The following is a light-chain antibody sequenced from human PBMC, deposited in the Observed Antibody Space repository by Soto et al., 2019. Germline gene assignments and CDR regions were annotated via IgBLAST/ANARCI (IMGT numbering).Light chain of an antibody. Sequence: QSVVTQPPSASGTPGQTVTISCSGSSSNIGSNYVYWYQQLPGTAPKLLIYNYNQRPSGVPDRFSGSKSGTSASLAISGLQSEDEADYYCAAWDDSLNGWVFGGGTKLTVL. CDR2: NYN. CDR3: AAWDDSLNGWV. J-gene: IGLJ3*02. CDR1: SSNIGSNY. V-gene: IGLV1-44*01.